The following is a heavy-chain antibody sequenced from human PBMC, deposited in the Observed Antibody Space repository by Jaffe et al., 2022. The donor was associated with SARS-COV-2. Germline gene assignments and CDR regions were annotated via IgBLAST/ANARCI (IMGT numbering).Heavy chain of an antibody. CDR2: IYPGDSDT. D-gene: IGHD3-22*01. CDR1: GYSFTSYW. V-gene: IGHV5-51*01. Sequence: EVQLVQSGAEVKKPGESLKISCKGSGYSFTSYWIGWVRQMPGKGLEWMGIIYPGDSDTRYSPSFQGQVTISADKSISTAYLQWSSLKASDTAMYYCARHLIPHYYDSSGYYSYFDYWGQGTLVTVSS. J-gene: IGHJ4*02. CDR3: ARHLIPHYYDSSGYYSYFDY.